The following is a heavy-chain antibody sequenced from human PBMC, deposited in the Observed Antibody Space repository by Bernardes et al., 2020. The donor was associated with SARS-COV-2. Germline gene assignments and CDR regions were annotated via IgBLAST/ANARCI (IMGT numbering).Heavy chain of an antibody. V-gene: IGHV1-18*04. Sequence: ASVKVSCKASGYTFTSYGISWVRQAPGQGLEWMGWISAYNGNTNYAQKLQGRVTMTTDTSTSTAYMELRSLRSDDTAVYYCARMSVVGACWYYYYGMDVWGQGTTVTVSS. CDR3: ARMSVVGACWYYYYGMDV. J-gene: IGHJ6*02. D-gene: IGHD1-26*01. CDR1: GYTFTSYG. CDR2: ISAYNGNT.